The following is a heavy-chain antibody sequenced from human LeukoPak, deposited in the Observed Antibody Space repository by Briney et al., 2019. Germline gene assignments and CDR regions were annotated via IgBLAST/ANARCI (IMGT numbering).Heavy chain of an antibody. V-gene: IGHV1-2*06. CDR3: ATVKGITGTTGGFDY. J-gene: IGHJ4*02. CDR2: INPNSGGT. CDR1: GYTFTGYY. Sequence: ASVKVSCKASGYTFTGYYMYWVRQAPGQGLEWMGRINPNSGGTDYAQNFQGRVTMTRDTSISTAYMELSSLRSEDTAVYYCATVKGITGTTGGFDYWGQGTLVTVSS. D-gene: IGHD1-20*01.